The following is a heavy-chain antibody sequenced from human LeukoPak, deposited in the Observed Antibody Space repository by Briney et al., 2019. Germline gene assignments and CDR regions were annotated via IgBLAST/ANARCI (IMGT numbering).Heavy chain of an antibody. J-gene: IGHJ4*02. V-gene: IGHV3-7*01. Sequence: GGSLRLSCAASGFTFSSYWMSWVRQAPGKGLEWVANIKQDGSEKYYVDSVKGRFTISRDDAKNSLYLQMNSLRAEDTAVYYCARDPAYHYDSSGYYDYWGQGTLVTVSS. D-gene: IGHD3-22*01. CDR3: ARDPAYHYDSSGYYDY. CDR1: GFTFSSYW. CDR2: IKQDGSEK.